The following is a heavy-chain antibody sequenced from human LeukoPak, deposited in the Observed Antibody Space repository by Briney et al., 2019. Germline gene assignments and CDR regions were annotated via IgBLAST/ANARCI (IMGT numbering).Heavy chain of an antibody. V-gene: IGHV3-33*06. CDR3: AKGQPAHYYYYYMDV. Sequence: PGRSLRLSCAASGFTFSSYGMHWVRQAPGKGLEWVAVIWYDGSNKYYADSVKGRFTISRDNYKNTLYLQMNSLRAEDTAVYYCAKGQPAHYYYYYMDVWGKGTTVTVSS. CDR2: IWYDGSNK. CDR1: GFTFSSYG. J-gene: IGHJ6*03.